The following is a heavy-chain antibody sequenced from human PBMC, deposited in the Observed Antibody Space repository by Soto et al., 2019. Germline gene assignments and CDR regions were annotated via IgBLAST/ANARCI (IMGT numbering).Heavy chain of an antibody. CDR2: MNPNSGNT. CDR1: GYTFTSYD. CDR3: ASLELLLGGGLDY. J-gene: IGHJ4*02. D-gene: IGHD2-15*01. V-gene: IGHV1-8*01. Sequence: GASVKVSCKASGYTFTSYDINWVRQATGQGLEWMGWMNPNSGNTGYAQKFQGRVTMTRNTSMSTAYMELSSLRSEDTAVYYCASLELLLGGGLDYWGQGTLVTVSS.